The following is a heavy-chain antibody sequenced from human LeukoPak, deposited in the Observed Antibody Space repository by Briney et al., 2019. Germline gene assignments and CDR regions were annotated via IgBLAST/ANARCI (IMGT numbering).Heavy chain of an antibody. D-gene: IGHD3-16*02. CDR3: ASTNPTYYDYVWGSYPPGAFDI. J-gene: IGHJ3*02. Sequence: TSGTLSLTCAVSGGSISSSNWWSWVRQPPGKGLEWIGEMYHSGSTNYNPSLKSRVTISVDKSKNQFSLKLSSVTAADTAVYYCASTNPTYYDYVWGSYPPGAFDIWGQGTMVTVSS. V-gene: IGHV4-4*02. CDR2: MYHSGST. CDR1: GGSISSSNW.